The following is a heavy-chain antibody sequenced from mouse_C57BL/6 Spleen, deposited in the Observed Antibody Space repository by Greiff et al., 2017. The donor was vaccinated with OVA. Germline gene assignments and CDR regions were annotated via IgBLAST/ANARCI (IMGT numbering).Heavy chain of an antibody. CDR1: GYTFTSYW. J-gene: IGHJ1*03. V-gene: IGHV1-50*01. D-gene: IGHD1-1*01. Sequence: QVQLQQPGAELVKPGASVKLSCKASGYTFTSYWMQWVKQRPGQGLEWIGEIDPSDSYTHYNQKFKGKATLTVDTSSSTAYMQLSSLTSEDSAVYYCARKGATVVSPHWYCDVWGTGTTVTVSS. CDR2: IDPSDSYT. CDR3: ARKGATVVSPHWYCDV.